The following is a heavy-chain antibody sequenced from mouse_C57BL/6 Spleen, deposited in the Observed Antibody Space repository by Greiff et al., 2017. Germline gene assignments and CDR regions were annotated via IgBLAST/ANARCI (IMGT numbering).Heavy chain of an antibody. V-gene: IGHV1-72*01. CDR2: IDPNSGGT. CDR3: ARRGGDWGVDAMDY. J-gene: IGHJ4*01. CDR1: GYTFTSYW. Sequence: QVQLQQPGAELVKPGASVKLSCKASGYTFTSYWMHWVKQRPGRGLEWIGRIDPNSGGTKYNEKFKSKATLTVDKPSSTAYMPLSSLTSEDSAVYYCARRGGDWGVDAMDYWGQGTSVTVSS. D-gene: IGHD4-1*01.